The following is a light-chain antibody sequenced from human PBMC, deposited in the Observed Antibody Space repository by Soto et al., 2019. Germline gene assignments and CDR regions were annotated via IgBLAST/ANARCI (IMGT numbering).Light chain of an antibody. V-gene: IGLV1-44*01. CDR2: SND. J-gene: IGLJ3*02. CDR1: SSNIGTNA. Sequence: QAVVTQPPSASGTPGQRVTISCSGSSSNIGTNAVNWCQQLPGKAPRLLIYSNDQRPPGVPDRFSGSKSGTSASLGISGLQSEDEADYFCAVWDDSLNGWVFGGGTKLTVL. CDR3: AVWDDSLNGWV.